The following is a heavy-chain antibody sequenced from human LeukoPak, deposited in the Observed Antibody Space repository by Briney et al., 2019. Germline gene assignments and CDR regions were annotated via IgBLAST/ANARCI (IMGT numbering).Heavy chain of an antibody. Sequence: GGSLRLSCAASGFTFSSYAMHWVRQAPGKGLEWVAVISYDGSNKYYADSVKGRLTISRDNSKNTLYLQMNSLRAEDTAVYYCARDLWASNLDYWGQGTLVTVSS. D-gene: IGHD2/OR15-2a*01. CDR2: ISYDGSNK. CDR3: ARDLWASNLDY. J-gene: IGHJ4*02. CDR1: GFTFSSYA. V-gene: IGHV3-30*01.